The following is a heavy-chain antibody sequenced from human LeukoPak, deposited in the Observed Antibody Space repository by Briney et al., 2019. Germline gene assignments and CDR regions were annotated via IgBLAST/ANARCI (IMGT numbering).Heavy chain of an antibody. V-gene: IGHV3-74*01. CDR3: GRALGSPLDY. CDR1: GFSFSSDW. CDR2: INSDGTST. D-gene: IGHD1-26*01. Sequence: PGGSLRLSCAASGFSFSSDWMHWVRQVPGEGVVWVSRINSDGTSTAYADSVKGRFTISRGNAKNTLYLQMNSLRVEDTAVYYCGRALGSPLDYWGQGTLVTVSA. J-gene: IGHJ4*02.